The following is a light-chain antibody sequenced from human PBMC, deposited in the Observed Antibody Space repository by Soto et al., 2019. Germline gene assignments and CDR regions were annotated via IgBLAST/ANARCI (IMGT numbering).Light chain of an antibody. CDR2: GAS. J-gene: IGKJ1*01. CDR1: QSVSSSY. CDR3: HQYGTSPQT. Sequence: EVVLTQSPGTVSLSAGERATLSCRASQSVSSSYLAWYQHKRGQAPRLLMYGASSRATGVPDRFSGWGSGTDFTLTISRLEPEDFAVYYCHQYGTSPQTFGQGTKVDIK. V-gene: IGKV3-20*01.